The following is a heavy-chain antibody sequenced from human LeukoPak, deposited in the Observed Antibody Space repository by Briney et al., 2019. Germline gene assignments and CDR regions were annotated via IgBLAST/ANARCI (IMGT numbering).Heavy chain of an antibody. CDR2: ISSSSSTI. CDR1: GFTFSSYS. V-gene: IGHV3-48*01. Sequence: PGGSLRLSCAASGFTFSSYSMNWVRQAPGKGLEWVSYISSSSSTIYYADSVKGRFTISRDNAKNPLYLQMNSLRAEDTAVYYCARDYEHDYGDYEGYWGQGTLVTVSS. J-gene: IGHJ4*02. D-gene: IGHD4-17*01. CDR3: ARDYEHDYGDYEGY.